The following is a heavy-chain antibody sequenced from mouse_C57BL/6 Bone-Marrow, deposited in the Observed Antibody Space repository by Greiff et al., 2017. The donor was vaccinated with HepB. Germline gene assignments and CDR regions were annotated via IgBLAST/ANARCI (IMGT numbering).Heavy chain of an antibody. CDR3: ARSQGGVDYGYFDY. J-gene: IGHJ2*01. Sequence: EVKLQQSGPELVKPGASVKISCKASGYTFTDYYMNWVKQSHGKSLEWIGDINPNNGGTSYNQKFKGKATLTVDKSSSTAYMELRSLTSEDSAVYYCARSQGGVDYGYFDYWGQGTTLTVSS. D-gene: IGHD1-1*01. V-gene: IGHV1-26*01. CDR1: GYTFTDYY. CDR2: INPNNGGT.